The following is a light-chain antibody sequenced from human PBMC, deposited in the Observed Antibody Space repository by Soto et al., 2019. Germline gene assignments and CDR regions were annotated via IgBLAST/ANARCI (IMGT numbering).Light chain of an antibody. CDR1: SSDVGAYNH. J-gene: IGLJ1*01. CDR3: CSYAGSSYYV. V-gene: IGLV2-23*02. CDR2: QVN. Sequence: QSVLTQPASVSGSPGQSITISCTGTSSDVGAYNHVSWYQQHPGKVPKVMIYQVNNRPSGVSNRFSGSKSGNTASLTISGLQAEDEAYYYCCSYAGSSYYVFGSGTKLTVL.